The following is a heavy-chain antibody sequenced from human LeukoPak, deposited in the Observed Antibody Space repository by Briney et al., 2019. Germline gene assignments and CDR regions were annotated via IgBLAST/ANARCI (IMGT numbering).Heavy chain of an antibody. V-gene: IGHV3-30*02. J-gene: IGHJ4*02. CDR1: GFTFSNFG. CDR2: IRKEGTNK. Sequence: PGGSLRLSCAASGFTFSNFGMHWVRQPPGKGLEWVAFIRKEGTNKYYSDSVKDRFTISRDNSKNTLYLEMNSLRAEDTAVYYCTTPTGPAVIIDYWGPGTLVTVSS. D-gene: IGHD2-2*01. CDR3: TTPTGPAVIIDY.